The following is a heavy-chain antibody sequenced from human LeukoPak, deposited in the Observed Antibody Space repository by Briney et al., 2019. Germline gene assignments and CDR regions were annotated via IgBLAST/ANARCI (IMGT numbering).Heavy chain of an antibody. Sequence: PGGSLRLSCAASGFTFSSYSMNWVRQAPGKGLEWVSSITRSNYIYYADSVKGRFTISRDNAKNSLYLQMNSLRAEDTALYYCAKDRGGSSQLGDAFDVWGHGTMVTVSS. CDR2: ITRSNYI. CDR3: AKDRGGSSQLGDAFDV. J-gene: IGHJ3*01. CDR1: GFTFSSYS. D-gene: IGHD2-15*01. V-gene: IGHV3-21*04.